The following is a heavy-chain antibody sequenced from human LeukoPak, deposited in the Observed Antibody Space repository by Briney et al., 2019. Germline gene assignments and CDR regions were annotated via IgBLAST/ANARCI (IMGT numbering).Heavy chain of an antibody. CDR3: AKSPYCSGGSCSGY. Sequence: GGSLRLSCAGSGFTFSRYSMNWVRQAPGKGLEWVSSISSSSIYIYYADSVKGRFTISRDNSKNTLYLQMNSLRAEDTAVYYCAKSPYCSGGSCSGYWGQGTLVTVSS. V-gene: IGHV3-21*04. CDR2: ISSSSIYI. D-gene: IGHD2-15*01. CDR1: GFTFSRYS. J-gene: IGHJ4*02.